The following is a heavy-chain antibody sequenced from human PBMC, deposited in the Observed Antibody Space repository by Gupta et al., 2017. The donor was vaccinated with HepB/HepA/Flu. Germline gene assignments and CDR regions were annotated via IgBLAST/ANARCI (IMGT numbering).Heavy chain of an antibody. Sequence: EVQLVESGGGLVKPGGSLRLCCAASGFTFSSYSMNWVRQAPGKGLEWVSSISSSSSYIYYADSGKGRFTISRDNAKNSLYLQMNSLRAEDTAVYYCARVMVLRFLEWTFDYWGQGTLVTVSS. J-gene: IGHJ4*02. V-gene: IGHV3-21*01. CDR2: ISSSSSYI. D-gene: IGHD3-3*01. CDR3: ARVMVLRFLEWTFDY. CDR1: GFTFSSYS.